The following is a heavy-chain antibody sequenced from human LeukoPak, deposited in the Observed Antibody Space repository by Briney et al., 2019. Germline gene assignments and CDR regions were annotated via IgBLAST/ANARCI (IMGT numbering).Heavy chain of an antibody. D-gene: IGHD3-22*01. CDR1: GFTFSSYG. J-gene: IGHJ4*02. V-gene: IGHV3-30*18. Sequence: GGSLRLSCAASGFTFSSYGMHWVRQAPGEGLEWVAVISYDGSNKYYADSVKGRFTISRDNSKNTLYLQMNSLRAEDTAVYYCAKSYYDSSGYYFDYWGQGTLVTVSS. CDR3: AKSYYDSSGYYFDY. CDR2: ISYDGSNK.